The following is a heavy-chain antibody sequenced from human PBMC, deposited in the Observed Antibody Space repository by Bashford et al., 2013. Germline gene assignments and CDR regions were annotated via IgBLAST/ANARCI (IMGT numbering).Heavy chain of an antibody. CDR1: GYSFTSYW. V-gene: IGHV5-10-1*01. J-gene: IGHJ6*02. CDR3: AWLDGMDV. Sequence: GESLKISCKGFGYSFTSYWIGWVRQMPGKGLEWMGRIDPGDSNTNYSPSFQGHVTISADKSISTAYLQWSSLKASDTAIYYCAWLDGMDVWGQGTTVTVSS. CDR2: IDPGDSNT. D-gene: IGHD3-22*01.